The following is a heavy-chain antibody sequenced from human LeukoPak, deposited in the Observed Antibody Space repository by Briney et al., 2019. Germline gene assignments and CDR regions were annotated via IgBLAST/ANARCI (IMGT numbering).Heavy chain of an antibody. V-gene: IGHV1-24*01. CDR3: ATHRTTVITGLVY. CDR2: LDPADGET. D-gene: IGHD4-17*01. Sequence: GASVKVSYKVSGYTLTDLSTHWVRQAPGKGLEWMGGLDPADGETIYAQKFQGRVTMTEETSTDTAYMELNSLRSEDTAVYYCATHRTTVITGLVYWGQGTLVSVSS. J-gene: IGHJ4*02. CDR1: GYTLTDLS.